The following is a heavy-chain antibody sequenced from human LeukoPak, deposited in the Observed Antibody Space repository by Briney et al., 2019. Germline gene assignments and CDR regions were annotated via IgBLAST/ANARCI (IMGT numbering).Heavy chain of an antibody. CDR1: TFTVSSNY. Sequence: PGGSLRLSCAASTFTVSSNYMSWVRQAPGKGLEWVSVIYSGGATFYADSVKGRFTISRDNSKNTVHLQMNSLRAEDTAVYYCASGGKYCTGGACYGDWGQGTLVTVSS. CDR2: IYSGGAT. J-gene: IGHJ4*02. D-gene: IGHD2-8*02. CDR3: ASGGKYCTGGACYGD. V-gene: IGHV3-53*01.